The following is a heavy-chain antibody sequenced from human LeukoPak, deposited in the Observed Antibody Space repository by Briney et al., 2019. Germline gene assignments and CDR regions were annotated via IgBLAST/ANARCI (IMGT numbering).Heavy chain of an antibody. Sequence: PGGSLRLSCAASGFTFSSYAMSWVRQAPGKGLEWVAVISYDGSNKYYADSVKGRFTISRDNSKNTLYLQMNSLRAEDTAVYYCAKELTVTIDAFDIWGQGTMVTVSS. CDR3: AKELTVTIDAFDI. CDR2: ISYDGSNK. CDR1: GFTFSSYA. D-gene: IGHD4-17*01. J-gene: IGHJ3*02. V-gene: IGHV3-30*18.